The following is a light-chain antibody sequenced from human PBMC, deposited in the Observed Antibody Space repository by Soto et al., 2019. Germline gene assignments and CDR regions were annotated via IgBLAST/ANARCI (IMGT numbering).Light chain of an antibody. J-gene: IGLJ1*01. V-gene: IGLV2-14*03. CDR3: SSYTSSSTLSTYV. Sequence: QSALTQPASVSGSPGQSITISCTGTSSDVGGYNHVSWYQHHPGKAPKHMIYDVSNRPSGVSNRFSDSKSGNTASLIISGLQAEDEADYYCSSYTSSSTLSTYVFGTGTKLTVL. CDR2: DVS. CDR1: SSDVGGYNH.